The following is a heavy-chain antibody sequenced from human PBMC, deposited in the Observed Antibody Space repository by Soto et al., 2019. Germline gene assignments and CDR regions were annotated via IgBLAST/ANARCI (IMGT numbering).Heavy chain of an antibody. D-gene: IGHD3-9*01. CDR1: GDTISTGGYT. Sequence: SETLSLTCTVSGDTISTGGYTWAWIRQPPGKALECIGYTYYSGNTYYNPSLKSRVIISVDTSKNQFSLKLSSVTAADTAVYYCAREHRINDILTGSYYYYGMDVWGQGTTVTVSS. V-gene: IGHV4-30-2*05. J-gene: IGHJ6*02. CDR2: TYYSGNT. CDR3: AREHRINDILTGSYYYYGMDV.